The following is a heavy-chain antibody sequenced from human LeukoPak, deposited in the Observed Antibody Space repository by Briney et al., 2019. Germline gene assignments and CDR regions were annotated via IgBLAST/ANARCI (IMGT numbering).Heavy chain of an antibody. V-gene: IGHV1-69*04. CDR1: GSTFSSYA. CDR2: IIPILGIA. Sequence: SVKVSCKASGSTFSSYAISWVRQAPGQGLEWMGRIIPILGIANYAQKFQGRVTITADKSTSTAYMELSSLRSEDTAVYYCARDSPYNYGSGNHAGYFDYWGQGTLVTVSS. D-gene: IGHD3-10*01. J-gene: IGHJ4*02. CDR3: ARDSPYNYGSGNHAGYFDY.